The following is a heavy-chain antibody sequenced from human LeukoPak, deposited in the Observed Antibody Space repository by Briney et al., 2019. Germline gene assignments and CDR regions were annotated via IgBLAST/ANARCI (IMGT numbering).Heavy chain of an antibody. J-gene: IGHJ3*02. V-gene: IGHV3-20*04. Sequence: GGSLRLSWAASGFTFGGYGMSWVRQAPGKGLEWVSGINWNGGSTGYADSVKGRFTISRDNAKNSLYLQMNSLRAEDTALYYCARELLSGAFDIWGQGTMVTVSS. CDR2: INWNGGST. D-gene: IGHD2-2*01. CDR1: GFTFGGYG. CDR3: ARELLSGAFDI.